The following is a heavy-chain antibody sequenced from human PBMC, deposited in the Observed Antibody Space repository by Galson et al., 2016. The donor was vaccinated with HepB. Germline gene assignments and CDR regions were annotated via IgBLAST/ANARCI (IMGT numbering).Heavy chain of an antibody. CDR3: ASTPTLMFGDWYFDL. V-gene: IGHV3-9*01. CDR2: LTWTGGTI. J-gene: IGHJ4*02. D-gene: IGHD2-21*02. CDR1: GFNFHDYA. Sequence: SLRLSCAASGFNFHDYAMHWVRQAPGKGLEWVAGLTWTGGTIGYADSVKGRVTISRDNTRSSLYLHLDSLKPEDTGFYYCASTPTLMFGDWYFDLWGQGTLVAVSS.